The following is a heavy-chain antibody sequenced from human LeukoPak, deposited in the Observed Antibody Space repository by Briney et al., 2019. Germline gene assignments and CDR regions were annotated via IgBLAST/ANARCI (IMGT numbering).Heavy chain of an antibody. CDR2: ISGSGGST. V-gene: IGHV3-23*01. J-gene: IGHJ5*02. Sequence: AGGSLRLSCAASEFTFSSYAMSWVRQAPGKGLEWVSAISGSGGSTYYADSVKGRFTISRDNSKNTLYLQMNSLRAEDTAVYYCAKYSSSWFSQDNWFDPWGQGTLVTVSS. D-gene: IGHD6-13*01. CDR3: AKYSSSWFSQDNWFDP. CDR1: EFTFSSYA.